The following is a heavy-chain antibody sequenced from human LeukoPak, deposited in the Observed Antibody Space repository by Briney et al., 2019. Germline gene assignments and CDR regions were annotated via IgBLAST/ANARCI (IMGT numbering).Heavy chain of an antibody. V-gene: IGHV3-33*01. CDR2: IWYDGSNK. Sequence: GGSLRLSCAASGFTFSSYGMHWVRQAPGEGLEWVAVIWYDGSNKYYADSVKGRFTISRDNSKNTLYLQMNSLRAEDTAVYYCARSGLFYGSGSHFDYWGQGTLVTVSS. J-gene: IGHJ4*02. D-gene: IGHD3-10*01. CDR3: ARSGLFYGSGSHFDY. CDR1: GFTFSSYG.